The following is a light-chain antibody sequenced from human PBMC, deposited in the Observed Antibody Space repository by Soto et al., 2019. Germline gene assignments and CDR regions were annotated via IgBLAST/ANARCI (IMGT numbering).Light chain of an antibody. Sequence: QSALTQPPSASGSPGRSVTISCTGTNSDVSWHQQHPGKAPRLVIYEVTKRPSGVPARFSGSESDNAASLTISGLQAEDEADYYCSSYAGSTNLLFGGGTKLTVL. V-gene: IGLV2-8*01. CDR1: NSD. CDR2: EVT. CDR3: SSYAGSTNLL. J-gene: IGLJ2*01.